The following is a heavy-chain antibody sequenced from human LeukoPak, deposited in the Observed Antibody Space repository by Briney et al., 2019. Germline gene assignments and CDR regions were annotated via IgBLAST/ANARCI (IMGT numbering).Heavy chain of an antibody. CDR3: ARRNDGYPHFDY. CDR2: INQDGSEK. D-gene: IGHD1-1*01. Sequence: PGGSLRLSCAASGFTFRSFLMSWVRQAPGKGLEWVANINQDGSEKYYVDSVKGRFTIPRDNAKNSLYLQMSSLRAEDTAVYYCARRNDGYPHFDYWGQGTLVTVSS. V-gene: IGHV3-7*02. J-gene: IGHJ4*02. CDR1: GFTFRSFL.